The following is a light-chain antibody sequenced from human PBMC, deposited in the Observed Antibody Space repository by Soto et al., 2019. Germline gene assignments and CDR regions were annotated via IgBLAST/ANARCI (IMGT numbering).Light chain of an antibody. Sequence: AIQMTQSPSSLSASVGDIVTITCRASQGIRNDLGWYQQKPGKAPKLLIYAASSSQSGVPSRFSGSGSGTDFTLTISSLQPEDFASYYCLQDYNYPWTFGQGTKVEIK. CDR3: LQDYNYPWT. CDR2: AAS. V-gene: IGKV1-6*01. J-gene: IGKJ1*01. CDR1: QGIRND.